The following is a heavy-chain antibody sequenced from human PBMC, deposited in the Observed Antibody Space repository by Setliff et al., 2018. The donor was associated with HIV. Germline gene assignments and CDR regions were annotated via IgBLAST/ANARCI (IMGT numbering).Heavy chain of an antibody. J-gene: IGHJ6*03. CDR2: IYYSGST. Sequence: PSETLSLTCTVSGGSISSSSYYWGWIRQPPGKGLEWIGSIYYSGSTYYNPSLKSRVTISVDTSKNQFSLKLSSVTAADTAVYYCARDSVNYYDSSGYYYYYYYMDVWGKGTTVTVSS. V-gene: IGHV4-39*07. CDR3: ARDSVNYYDSSGYYYYYYYMDV. CDR1: GGSISSSSYY. D-gene: IGHD3-22*01.